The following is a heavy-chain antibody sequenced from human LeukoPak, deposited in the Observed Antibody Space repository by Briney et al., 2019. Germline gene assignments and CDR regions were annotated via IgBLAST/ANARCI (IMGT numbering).Heavy chain of an antibody. J-gene: IGHJ3*02. Sequence: GGSLRLSCAASGFNFSTYSMNWVRQAPGRGLEWVSYISSTSSTIYYADSVKGRFTISRDNARKSLHLQMNSLRAEDTAVYYCARGSMDYYDSSGYAFDIWGQGTMVTVSS. V-gene: IGHV3-48*04. CDR1: GFNFSTYS. CDR3: ARGSMDYYDSSGYAFDI. D-gene: IGHD3-22*01. CDR2: ISSTSSTI.